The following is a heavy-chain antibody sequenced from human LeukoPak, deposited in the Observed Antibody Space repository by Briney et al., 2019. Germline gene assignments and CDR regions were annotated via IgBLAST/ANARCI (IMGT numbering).Heavy chain of an antibody. CDR2: VLNDGSNK. V-gene: IGHV3-30*04. D-gene: IGHD5-18*01. Sequence: GDSLSLACTASGFTFSDFNMHWVRQAQGRGREGVALVLNDGSNKYYADSVKGRFTISRDNSKNSLYLQMNSLRAEDTAVYYCAKDIGYTYGHGFDYWGQGILVTVSS. CDR1: GFTFSDFN. CDR3: AKDIGYTYGHGFDY. J-gene: IGHJ4*02.